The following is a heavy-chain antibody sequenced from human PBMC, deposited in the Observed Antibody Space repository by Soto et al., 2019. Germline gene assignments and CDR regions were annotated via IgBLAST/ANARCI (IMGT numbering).Heavy chain of an antibody. J-gene: IGHJ4*02. CDR3: TRVVAGYSYGHYFDS. CDR2: TRNKANSYTT. D-gene: IGHD5-18*01. V-gene: IGHV3-72*01. CDR1: GGTFSDHD. Sequence: GGSLRLSCAVAGGTFSDHDIGWVRQATGKGLEWVGRTRNKANSYTTDYAASVKGRFTISRDDSKNSLYLQMNSLKTEDTAVYYCTRVVAGYSYGHYFDSWGQGTLVTVSS.